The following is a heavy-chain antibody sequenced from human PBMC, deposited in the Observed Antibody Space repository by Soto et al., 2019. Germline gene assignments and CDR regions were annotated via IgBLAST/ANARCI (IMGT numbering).Heavy chain of an antibody. CDR1: GYTFTGYY. D-gene: IGHD6-13*01. CDR2: INPNSGGT. Sequence: ASVKVSCKASGYTFTGYYMHWVRQAPGRGLEWMGWINPNSGGTNYAQKFQGRVTMTRDTSISTAYMELSRLRSDDTAVYYCARDPVISSWYDYYYYGMDVWGQGTTVTVSS. V-gene: IGHV1-2*02. J-gene: IGHJ6*02. CDR3: ARDPVISSWYDYYYYGMDV.